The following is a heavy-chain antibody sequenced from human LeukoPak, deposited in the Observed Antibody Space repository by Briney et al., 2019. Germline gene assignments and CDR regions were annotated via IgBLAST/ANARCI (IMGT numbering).Heavy chain of an antibody. V-gene: IGHV1-69*13. CDR1: GGTFSSYA. Sequence: SVKVSCKASGGTFSSYAISWVRQAPGQGLEWMGGIIPIFGTATYVQKFQGRLTITADESTTTAYMELSSLRSEDTAVYYCAREIAASGLNWFDPWGQGTLVTVSS. D-gene: IGHD6-13*01. CDR3: AREIAASGLNWFDP. J-gene: IGHJ5*02. CDR2: IIPIFGTA.